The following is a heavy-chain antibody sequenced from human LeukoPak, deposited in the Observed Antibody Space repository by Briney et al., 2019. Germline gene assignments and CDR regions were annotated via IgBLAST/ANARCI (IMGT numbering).Heavy chain of an antibody. J-gene: IGHJ4*02. CDR2: ISSSGTTI. D-gene: IGHD3-9*01. CDR1: GFTFSDYY. CDR3: ARVDYDVSTGYQNYFEF. Sequence: GGSLRLSCAASGFTFSDYYMSWIRQAPGKGLEWVSYISSSGTTIYYADSVKGRFTISRDNAKNSLYLQMNSLRAEDTAVYYCARVDYDVSTGYQNYFEFWGQGTLVTVSS. V-gene: IGHV3-11*04.